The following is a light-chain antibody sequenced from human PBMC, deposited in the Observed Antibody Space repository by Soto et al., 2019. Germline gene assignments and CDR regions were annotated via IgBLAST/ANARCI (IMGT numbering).Light chain of an antibody. CDR3: MQGTHWPIT. J-gene: IGKJ5*01. V-gene: IGKV2-30*02. CDR1: QSLVHSDGNTY. CDR2: KVS. Sequence: DVVLTQSPLSLPVTLGQPASISCRSSQSLVHSDGNTYLSWFQQRPGQSPRRLIYKVSNWDSGVPDRFSGSGSGTDFTLKISRVEAEDVGVYYCMQGTHWPITVGQGTRLEIK.